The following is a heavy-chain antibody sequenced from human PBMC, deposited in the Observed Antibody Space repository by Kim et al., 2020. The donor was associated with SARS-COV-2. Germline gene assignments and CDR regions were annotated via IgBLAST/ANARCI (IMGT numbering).Heavy chain of an antibody. D-gene: IGHD6-13*01. V-gene: IGHV3-33*05. CDR2: ISYDGSNK. CDR3: ARDRSSSWDGGGRD. J-gene: IGHJ4*02. CDR1: GFTFSSYG. Sequence: GGSLRLSCAASGFTFSSYGMHWVRQAPGKGLEWVAVISYDGSNKYYADSVKGRFTISRDNSKNTLYLQMNSLRAEDTAVYYCARDRSSSWDGGGRDWGQGTLVTVSS.